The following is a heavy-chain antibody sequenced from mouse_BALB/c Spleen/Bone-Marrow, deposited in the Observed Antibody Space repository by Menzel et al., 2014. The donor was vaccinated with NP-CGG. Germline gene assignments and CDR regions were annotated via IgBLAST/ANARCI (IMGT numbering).Heavy chain of an antibody. J-gene: IGHJ3*01. CDR1: GFTFSDYY. CDR2: ISDGGSYT. D-gene: IGHD1-2*01. Sequence: EVMLVESGGNLVKPGGSLKLSCAASGFTFSDYYMYWVRQTPEKRLEWVATISDGGSYTYYPDSVKGRFTISRDNAKNXLYLQMNSLKSEDSAMYYCARGGAHYYGRGFTYWGQGTLVTVSA. V-gene: IGHV5-4*02. CDR3: ARGGAHYYGRGFTY.